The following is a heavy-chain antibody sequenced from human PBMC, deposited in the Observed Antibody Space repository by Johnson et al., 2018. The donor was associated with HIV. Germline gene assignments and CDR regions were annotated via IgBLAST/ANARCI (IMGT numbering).Heavy chain of an antibody. Sequence: QMQLVESGGGVVQPGRSLRLSCAASVFTFSNYAMHWVRQAPGKGLEWVAVISFDGNNKYYADSVKGRLTISRDNSKNSLFLQMNSLRAEDTAVYYCARARGWEYAFDLWGQGTMVTVSS. J-gene: IGHJ3*01. V-gene: IGHV3-30*04. CDR3: ARARGWEYAFDL. CDR2: ISFDGNNK. CDR1: VFTFSNYA. D-gene: IGHD1-26*01.